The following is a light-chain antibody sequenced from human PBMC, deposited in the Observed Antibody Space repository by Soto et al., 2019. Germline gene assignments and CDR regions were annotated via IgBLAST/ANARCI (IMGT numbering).Light chain of an antibody. CDR1: QRISSN. J-gene: IGKJ5*01. V-gene: IGKV3-15*01. CDR2: GAS. Sequence: EIVMTQSPATLSVSPGERATLYCQASQRISSNLAWYQQKPGQAPRLLIYGASTRATGIPARFSGSGSGTDFTLTISSLEPEDFAVYYCQQRSNWPPITFGQGTRLEIK. CDR3: QQRSNWPPIT.